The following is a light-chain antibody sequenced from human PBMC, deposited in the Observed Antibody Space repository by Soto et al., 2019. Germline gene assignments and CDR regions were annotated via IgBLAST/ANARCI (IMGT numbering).Light chain of an antibody. Sequence: IQLTQSPSSLSASVGDRVTITCRASQDFRNYLAWYQKKPGQAPKLXIYVASTLHSGLPSRFSGSGSGTEFTLTISSPQHEDFATAYCQQLNSYTLTFGGGTKVDIK. CDR3: QQLNSYTLT. V-gene: IGKV1-9*01. J-gene: IGKJ4*01. CDR1: QDFRNY. CDR2: VAS.